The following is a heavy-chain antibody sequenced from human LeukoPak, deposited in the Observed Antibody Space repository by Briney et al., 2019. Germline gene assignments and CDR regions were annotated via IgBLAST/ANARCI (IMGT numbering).Heavy chain of an antibody. CDR1: RFTFSSHD. CDR3: SKGSAAARPYYFDY. J-gene: IGHJ4*02. V-gene: IGHV3-30*18. CDR2: ISYDGGKK. D-gene: IGHD6-13*01. Sequence: PGGSLRLSCAASRFTFSSHDMHWVRQAPGKGLEWVAIISYDGGKKDYADSVKGRFTISRDNSENTLYLQMNSLRAEDTAIYYCSKGSAAARPYYFDYWGQGTLVTVSS.